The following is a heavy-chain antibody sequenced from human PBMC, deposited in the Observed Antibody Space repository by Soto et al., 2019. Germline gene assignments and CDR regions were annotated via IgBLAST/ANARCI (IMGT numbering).Heavy chain of an antibody. CDR1: GGSISSGDYY. Sequence: SETLSLTCTVSGGSISSGDYYWSWIRQPPGKGLEWIGYIYYSGSTYYNPSLKSRVTISVDTSKNQFSLKLSSVTAADTAVYYCARARTYYDSSGPVRYFDYWGQGTLVTVSS. J-gene: IGHJ4*02. V-gene: IGHV4-30-4*01. CDR3: ARARTYYDSSGPVRYFDY. CDR2: IYYSGST. D-gene: IGHD3-22*01.